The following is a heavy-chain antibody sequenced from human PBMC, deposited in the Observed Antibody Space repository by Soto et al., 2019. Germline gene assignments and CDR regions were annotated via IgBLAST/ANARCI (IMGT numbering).Heavy chain of an antibody. Sequence: ASVKVSCKASGYTFTSYGISWVRQAPGQGLEWMGWISAYNGNTNYAQKFQGRVTITADKSTSTAYMELSSLRSEDTAVYYCASRVPPTYWGQGTLVTVSS. J-gene: IGHJ4*02. CDR3: ASRVPPTY. V-gene: IGHV1-18*04. CDR2: ISAYNGNT. CDR1: GYTFTSYG. D-gene: IGHD3-10*01.